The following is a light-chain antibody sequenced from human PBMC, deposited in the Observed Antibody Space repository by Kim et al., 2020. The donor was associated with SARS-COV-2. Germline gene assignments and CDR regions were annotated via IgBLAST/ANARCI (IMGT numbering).Light chain of an antibody. CDR2: KDS. V-gene: IGLV3-27*01. J-gene: IGLJ1*01. CDR3: YSAADNKGV. CDR1: VLEKKY. Sequence: VSPGQQSRITCSGDVLEKKYARWFQQKPGPTPVLVIYKDSGRPSGIPERFSGSRSGTTVTLTISGAQVEDEADYYCYSAADNKGVFGTGTKVTVL.